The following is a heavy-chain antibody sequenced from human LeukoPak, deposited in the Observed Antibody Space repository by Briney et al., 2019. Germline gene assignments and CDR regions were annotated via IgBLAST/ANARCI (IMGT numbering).Heavy chain of an antibody. CDR3: AVGLNIVVVVAAVPFDY. J-gene: IGHJ4*02. CDR2: INPNSGGT. Sequence: GASVKVSCKASGYTFTGYYMHWVRQAPGQGLEWMGWINPNSGGTNYAQKFQGRVTMTRDTSISTAYMELSRLRSDDTAVYYCAVGLNIVVVVAAVPFDYWGQGTLVTVSS. CDR1: GYTFTGYY. D-gene: IGHD2-15*01. V-gene: IGHV1-2*02.